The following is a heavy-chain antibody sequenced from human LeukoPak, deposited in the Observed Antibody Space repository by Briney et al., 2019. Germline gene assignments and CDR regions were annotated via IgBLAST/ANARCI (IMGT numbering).Heavy chain of an antibody. CDR1: GGSISSYY. D-gene: IGHD3-3*01. J-gene: IGHJ2*01. CDR3: ARSPLREGGWSRIEDGYFDL. Sequence: SETLSLTCTVSGGSISSYYWSWIRQPPGKGLEWIGYIYYSGSTYYNPSLKSRVTISVDTSKNQFSLKLSSVTAADTAVYYCARSPLREGGWSRIEDGYFDLGGGGPLVTVS. V-gene: IGHV4-59*06. CDR2: IYYSGST.